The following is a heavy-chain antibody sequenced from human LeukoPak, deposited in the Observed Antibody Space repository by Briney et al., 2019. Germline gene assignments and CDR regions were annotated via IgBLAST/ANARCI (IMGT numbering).Heavy chain of an antibody. CDR2: IYTSGST. CDR1: GGSISSYY. J-gene: IGHJ4*02. CDR3: ARGGYYDSSGYRFGDY. D-gene: IGHD3-22*01. V-gene: IGHV4-4*07. Sequence: ASGTLSLTCTVSGGSISSYYWSWIRQPAGKGLEWIGRIYTSGSTNYNPSLKSRVTMSVDTSKNQFSLKLSSVTAADTAVYYCARGGYYDSSGYRFGDYWGQGTLVTVSS.